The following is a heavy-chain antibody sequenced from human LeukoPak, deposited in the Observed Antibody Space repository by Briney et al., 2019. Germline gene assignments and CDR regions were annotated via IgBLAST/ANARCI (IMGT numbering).Heavy chain of an antibody. J-gene: IGHJ4*02. V-gene: IGHV3-7*01. Sequence: GGSLRLSCVASDFTFSFYWMTWVRQAPGKGLEWVANILPDGSQKYYVDSVKGRFTISRDNPKNSLYLQINSLRAEDTAVYYCGRLAHNAWYAIDYGGQGTRVTVSS. D-gene: IGHD6-13*01. CDR3: GRLAHNAWYAIDY. CDR1: DFTFSFYW. CDR2: ILPDGSQK.